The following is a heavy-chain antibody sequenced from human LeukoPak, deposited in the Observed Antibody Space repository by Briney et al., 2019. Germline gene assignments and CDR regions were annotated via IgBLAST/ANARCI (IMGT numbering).Heavy chain of an antibody. CDR2: IKQDGSEE. CDR3: ARRYFDY. CDR1: GFTISSHW. V-gene: IGHV3-7*03. J-gene: IGHJ4*02. Sequence: GGSLRLSCVASGFTISSHWMHWVRQAPGKGLEWVANIKQDGSEEYYVDSVKGRFTISRDNAKNSLYLLMNSLRAEDTAVYYCARRYFDYWGQGILVTVSS.